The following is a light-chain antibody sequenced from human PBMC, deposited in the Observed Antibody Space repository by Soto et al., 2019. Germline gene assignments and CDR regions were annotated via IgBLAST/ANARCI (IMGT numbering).Light chain of an antibody. J-gene: IGLJ1*01. CDR3: TSYTSSSTLYV. Sequence: QSALTQPASVSGSPGQSITISCTGTSSDVGGYNFVSWYQHHPGKVPKLIIYDVNNRPSGVPHRFSGSKSDNTASLTISGLHAEDEADYYCTSYTSSSTLYVLGTGTKLTV. V-gene: IGLV2-14*03. CDR1: SSDVGGYNF. CDR2: DVN.